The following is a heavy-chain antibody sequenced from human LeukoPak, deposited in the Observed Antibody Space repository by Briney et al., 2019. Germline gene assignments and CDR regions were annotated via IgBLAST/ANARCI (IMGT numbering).Heavy chain of an antibody. CDR3: ARSWGIFGAVRYAFDI. CDR1: GGSISSGSYY. V-gene: IGHV4-61*02. D-gene: IGHD3-3*01. J-gene: IGHJ3*02. CDR2: IYTSGST. Sequence: PSETLSLTCTVSGGSISSGSYYWSWIRQPAGKGLEWIGRIYTSGSTNYNPSLKSRVTISVDTSKNQFSLKLSSVTAADTAVYYCARSWGIFGAVRYAFDIWGQGTMVTVSS.